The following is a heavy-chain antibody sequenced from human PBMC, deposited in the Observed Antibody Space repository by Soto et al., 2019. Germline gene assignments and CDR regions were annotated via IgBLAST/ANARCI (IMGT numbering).Heavy chain of an antibody. CDR2: ISAYNGNT. Sequence: GASVKVSCKASGYTFTSYGISWVRQAPGQGLEWMGWISAYNGNTNYAQKLQGRVTMTTDTSTSTAYMELRSLRSDDTAVYYCARDRLTLGYCSGGSCDSYFDYRGQGTLVTVSS. V-gene: IGHV1-18*01. CDR3: ARDRLTLGYCSGGSCDSYFDY. CDR1: GYTFTSYG. J-gene: IGHJ4*02. D-gene: IGHD2-15*01.